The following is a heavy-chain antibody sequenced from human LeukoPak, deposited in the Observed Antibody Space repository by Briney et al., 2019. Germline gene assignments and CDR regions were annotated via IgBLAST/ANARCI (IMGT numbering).Heavy chain of an antibody. V-gene: IGHV1-69*06. J-gene: IGHJ6*03. CDR3: ARARYETRIWPKSRYDYYHYMDV. D-gene: IGHD3-3*01. CDR1: GGTLNSYV. CDR2: IIPISGTT. Sequence: SVKVSCKASGGTLNSYVISWVRQAPGQGLEWMGGIIPISGTTNYAQKFQGRVTITADKSTSTAYMELSSLRSEDMAVYYCARARYETRIWPKSRYDYYHYMDVWGKGTTVTVSS.